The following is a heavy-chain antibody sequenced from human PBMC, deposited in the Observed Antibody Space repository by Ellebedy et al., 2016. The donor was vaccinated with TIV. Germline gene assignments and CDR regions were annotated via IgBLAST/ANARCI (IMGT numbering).Heavy chain of an antibody. J-gene: IGHJ4*02. CDR3: ARALDGELLLYY. V-gene: IGHV4-39*07. CDR2: IYYSGST. CDR1: GGSISSSSYY. Sequence: MPSETLSLTCTVSGGSISSSSYYWGWIRQPPGKGLEWIGSIYYSGSTNYNPSLKSRVTISVDTSKNQFSLKLSSVTAADTAVYYCARALDGELLLYYWGQGTLVTVSS. D-gene: IGHD1-26*01.